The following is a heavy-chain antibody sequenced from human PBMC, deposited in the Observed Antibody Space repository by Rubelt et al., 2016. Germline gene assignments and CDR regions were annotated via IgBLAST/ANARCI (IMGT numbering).Heavy chain of an antibody. D-gene: IGHD4-17*01. J-gene: IGHJ3*01. CDR1: GFTFSSYG. V-gene: IGHV3-23*01. CDR2: ISGSGDTT. Sequence: GCLRLSCAASGFTFSSYGMNWVRQAPGKGLEWVSGISGSGDTTYYTDSVKGRFTISRDNSQNTLSLQMNSLRAEDTAVHYCVRRGDDAFDVWGQGTMVTVSS. CDR3: VRRGDDAFDV.